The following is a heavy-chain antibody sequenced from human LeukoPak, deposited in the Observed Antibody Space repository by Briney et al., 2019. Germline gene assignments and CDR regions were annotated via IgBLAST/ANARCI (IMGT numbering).Heavy chain of an antibody. CDR3: ARGLFTSGTYYNFFDY. CDR2: IFNGGST. V-gene: IGHV3-66*01. CDR1: GFTVSSSY. Sequence: GGSLSRSCAASGFTVSSSYMTWVRQAPGKGLEWVSVIFNGGSTYYADSVKGRFTISTDNSRNTVYLQMNSLRAEDTGIYYCARGLFTSGTYYNFFDYWAQGILVTVSS. J-gene: IGHJ4*02. D-gene: IGHD3-10*01.